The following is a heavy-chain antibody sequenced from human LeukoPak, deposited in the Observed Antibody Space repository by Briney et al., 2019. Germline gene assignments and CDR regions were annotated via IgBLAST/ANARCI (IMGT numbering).Heavy chain of an antibody. Sequence: PGRSLRLSCAASGFTFSSYAMHWVRQAPGKGLEWVSAISGSGDTTYYAVSVKGRFTISRDNYKNTLYLQLNSLSAEDAAVYYCAKEVRGYFGSGTHYYFDCWGQGTLVTVSS. D-gene: IGHD3-10*01. J-gene: IGHJ4*02. CDR3: AKEVRGYFGSGTHYYFDC. CDR1: GFTFSSYA. CDR2: ISGSGDTT. V-gene: IGHV3-23*01.